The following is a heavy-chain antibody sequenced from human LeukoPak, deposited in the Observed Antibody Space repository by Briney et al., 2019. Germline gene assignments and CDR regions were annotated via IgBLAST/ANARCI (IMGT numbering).Heavy chain of an antibody. Sequence: SVRVSCKASGGTFSSYAISWVRQAPGQGLEWMGRIIPIFGTANYAQKFQGRVTITTDESTSTAYMELSSLRSEDTAVYYCARTKEPLAEYFQHWGQGTLVTVSS. V-gene: IGHV1-69*05. D-gene: IGHD1-26*01. CDR3: ARTKEPLAEYFQH. CDR2: IIPIFGTA. CDR1: GGTFSSYA. J-gene: IGHJ1*01.